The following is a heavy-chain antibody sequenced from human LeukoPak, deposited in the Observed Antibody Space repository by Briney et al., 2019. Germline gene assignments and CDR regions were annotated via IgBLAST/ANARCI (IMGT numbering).Heavy chain of an antibody. CDR1: GYTFTSYD. J-gene: IGHJ4*02. V-gene: IGHV1-8*01. CDR3: ARALWGYCSGGSCYSYPSY. D-gene: IGHD2-15*01. CDR2: MNPNSGNT. Sequence: ASVKVSCKASGYTFTSYDINWLRQATGQGLEWMGWMNPNSGNTGYAQKFQGRVTMTRNTSISTAYMELSSLRSEDKAVYYCARALWGYCSGGSCYSYPSYWGQGTLVTVSS.